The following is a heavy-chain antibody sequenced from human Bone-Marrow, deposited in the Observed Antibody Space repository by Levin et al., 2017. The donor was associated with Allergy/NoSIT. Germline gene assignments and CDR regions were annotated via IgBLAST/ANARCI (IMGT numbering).Heavy chain of an antibody. V-gene: IGHV1-24*01. J-gene: IGHJ4*02. CDR2: FDPKDSKR. CDR3: ATDPGYYYGFDY. Sequence: GASVKVSCKVSGYTLSEVFMQWVRQAPGKGLEWMGGFDPKDSKRIYSQKFQGRVTMTEDTSTATAYMELSSLRSEDTAVYYCATDPGYYYGFDYWGQGSLVTVSA. D-gene: IGHD5-18*01. CDR1: GYTLSEVF.